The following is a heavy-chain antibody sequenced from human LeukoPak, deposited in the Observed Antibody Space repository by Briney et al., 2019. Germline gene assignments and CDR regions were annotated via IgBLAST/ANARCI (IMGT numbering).Heavy chain of an antibody. D-gene: IGHD3-3*01. J-gene: IGHJ4*02. V-gene: IGHV4-39*01. Sequence: ASETLSLTCTVSGGSISSSSYYWGWIRQPPGKGREWIASIYYSWSTYYNPSLKSRVTISVDTSKNQFSLKLSSVTAADTAVYYCARGYDTPDYWGQGTLVTVSS. CDR2: IYYSWST. CDR3: ARGYDTPDY. CDR1: GGSISSSSYY.